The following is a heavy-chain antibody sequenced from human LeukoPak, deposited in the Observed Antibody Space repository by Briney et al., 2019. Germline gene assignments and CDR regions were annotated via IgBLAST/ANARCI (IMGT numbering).Heavy chain of an antibody. CDR1: GASISAFH. V-gene: IGHV4-4*07. CDR3: ARKDGDY. Sequence: SETLSLTCTVSGASISAFHWTWFRQPAGKGLEWIGRIYSSGSTLFNPSLQSRVAMSVDLTKNQLSLKLTSVTAADTAMYYCARKDGDYWGRGTLVTVSS. CDR2: IYSSGST. J-gene: IGHJ4*02.